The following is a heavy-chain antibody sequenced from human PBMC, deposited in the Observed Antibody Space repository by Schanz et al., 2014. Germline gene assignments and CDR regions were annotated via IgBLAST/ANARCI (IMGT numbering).Heavy chain of an antibody. V-gene: IGHV1-18*01. CDR3: ARDVGRPGHFWYFDL. CDR2: IGGSDGNT. Sequence: QVQLVQSGGEVKTPGASVKVSCKASGYTFTRSGISWVRQAPGQGLEWMGWIGGSDGNTNFAQKFQGRVTMTTDTSTSTVYMELRSLISDDSAVYYCARDVGRPGHFWYFDLWGRGTLVTVSS. CDR1: GYTFTRSG. D-gene: IGHD1-1*01. J-gene: IGHJ2*01.